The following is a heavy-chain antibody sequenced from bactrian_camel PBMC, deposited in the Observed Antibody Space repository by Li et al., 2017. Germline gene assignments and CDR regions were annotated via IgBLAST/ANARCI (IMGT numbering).Heavy chain of an antibody. D-gene: IGHD7*01. V-gene: IGHV3S53*01. CDR3: AADGGKYGGSYCDSSYEFAY. CDR1: RTQSSGTDGSTNC. Sequence: HVQLVESGGGSVQAGGSLRLSCTEFRTQSSGTDGSTNCMAWFRQAPGNEREAVAHIYGGADSAIYANSVKGRFTISRHGNTIDLQMNSLSTEDTAVYYCAADGGKYGGSYCDSSYEFAYWGQGTQVTVS. CDR2: IYGGADSA. J-gene: IGHJ4*01.